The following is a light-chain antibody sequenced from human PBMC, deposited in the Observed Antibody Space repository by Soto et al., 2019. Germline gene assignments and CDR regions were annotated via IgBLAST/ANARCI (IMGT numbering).Light chain of an antibody. CDR2: EGS. Sequence: QSALTQPASVSVSPGQSITISCTGTSSAVGSDNLVSWYQQHPGKAPKLMIYEGSKRPSGVSNRFSGSKSGNTASLTISGRQAEDEADYYCCSYAGSSTGVFGGGTKLTVL. CDR3: CSYAGSSTGV. V-gene: IGLV2-23*01. CDR1: SSAVGSDNL. J-gene: IGLJ2*01.